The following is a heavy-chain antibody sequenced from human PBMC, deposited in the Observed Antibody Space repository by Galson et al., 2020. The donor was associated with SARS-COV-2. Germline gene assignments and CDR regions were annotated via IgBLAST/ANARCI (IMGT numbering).Heavy chain of an antibody. CDR2: IDWDDDK. Sequence: SGPTLVKPTQTLTLTCTFSGFSLSTSGMCVSWIRQPPGKALEWLALIDWDDDKYYSTSLKTRLTISKDTSKNQVVLTMTNMDPVDTATYYCARTPFQLKDLWFGEFRPYYFDYWGQGTLVTVSS. V-gene: IGHV2-70*01. CDR1: GFSLSTSGMC. CDR3: ARTPFQLKDLWFGEFRPYYFDY. J-gene: IGHJ4*02. D-gene: IGHD3-10*01.